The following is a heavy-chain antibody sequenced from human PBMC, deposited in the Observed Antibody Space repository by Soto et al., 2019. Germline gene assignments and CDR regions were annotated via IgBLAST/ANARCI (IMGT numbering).Heavy chain of an antibody. D-gene: IGHD3-9*01. CDR1: GGSISSSSYY. Sequence: SETLSLTCTVSGGSISSSSYYWGWIRQPPGKGLEWIGSIYYSGSTYYNPSLKSRVTISVDTSKNQFSLKLSSVTAADTAVYYCARQAILNWFDPWGQGTLVTGSS. J-gene: IGHJ5*02. V-gene: IGHV4-39*01. CDR3: ARQAILNWFDP. CDR2: IYYSGST.